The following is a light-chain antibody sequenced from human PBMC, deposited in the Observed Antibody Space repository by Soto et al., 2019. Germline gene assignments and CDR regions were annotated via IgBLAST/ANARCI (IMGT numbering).Light chain of an antibody. V-gene: IGKV1-39*01. Sequence: DIQMTQSPSSLSASVGDRVTITCRASQSISSNLNWYQQKPGKAPELLIYAASNLKSGVSSRFSGSGSGTDFTLSISSLQPEDFASYHCQQSYSSPYTFGQGTKLEIK. CDR1: QSISSN. CDR3: QQSYSSPYT. J-gene: IGKJ2*01. CDR2: AAS.